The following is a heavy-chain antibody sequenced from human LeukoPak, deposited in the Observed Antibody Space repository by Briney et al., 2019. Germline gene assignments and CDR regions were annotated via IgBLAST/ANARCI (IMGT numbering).Heavy chain of an antibody. J-gene: IGHJ4*02. CDR3: AKGFEPHARYYYDSSGYYFDY. CDR1: GFTVSSNY. D-gene: IGHD3-22*01. V-gene: IGHV3-53*01. Sequence: PGGSLRLSCAASGFTVSSNYMSWVRQAPGKGLEWVSIIYSGGSTFYADSVKGRFTISRDNSKNTLYLQMNSLRAEDTAVYYCAKGFEPHARYYYDSSGYYFDYWGQGTLVTVSS. CDR2: IYSGGST.